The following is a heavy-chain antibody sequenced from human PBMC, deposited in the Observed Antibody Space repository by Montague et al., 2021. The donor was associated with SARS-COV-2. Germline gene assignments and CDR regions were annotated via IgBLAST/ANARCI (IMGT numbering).Heavy chain of an antibody. CDR1: GGSISSYY. CDR3: ARGSYVPDAFDI. D-gene: IGHD3-10*02. Sequence: SETLSLTCTVSGGSISSYYWSWIRQPPGKGLEWIGYIYYSGSTNYNPSLKGRVTISLDTSKNQFSLKLNSVTAADTAVYYCARGSYVPDAFDIWGQGTMVTVSS. CDR2: IYYSGST. J-gene: IGHJ3*02. V-gene: IGHV4-59*01.